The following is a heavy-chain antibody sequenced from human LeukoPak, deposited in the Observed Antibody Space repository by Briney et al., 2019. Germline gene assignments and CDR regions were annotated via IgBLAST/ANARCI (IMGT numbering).Heavy chain of an antibody. CDR1: GFTFSSYA. CDR2: ISGSGGST. CDR3: ATLKLISVGRHFDY. D-gene: IGHD1-26*01. V-gene: IGHV3-23*01. Sequence: GGSLRLSCAASGFTFSSYAMSWVRQAPGKGLEWVSAISGSGGSTYYADSVKGRFTISRDNSKNTLYLQTNCLRAEDTAVYYCATLKLISVGRHFDYWGQGTLVTVSS. J-gene: IGHJ4*02.